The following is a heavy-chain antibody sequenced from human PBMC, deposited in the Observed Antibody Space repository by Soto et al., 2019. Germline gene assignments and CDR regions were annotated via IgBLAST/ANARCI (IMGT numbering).Heavy chain of an antibody. V-gene: IGHV1-18*01. D-gene: IGHD2-2*01. CDR3: ARGEGYCSSTSCYGALLFDY. CDR1: GYTFTSYG. Sequence: QVPLVQSGAEVKKPGASVKVSCKASGYTFTSYGISWVRQAPGQGLEWMGWISAYNGNTNYAQKLQGRVTMTTDTSTSTAYMELRSLRSDDTAVYYCARGEGYCSSTSCYGALLFDYWGQGTLVTVSS. CDR2: ISAYNGNT. J-gene: IGHJ4*02.